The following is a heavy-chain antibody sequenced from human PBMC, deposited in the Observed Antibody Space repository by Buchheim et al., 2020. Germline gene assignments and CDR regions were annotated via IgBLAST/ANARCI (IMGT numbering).Heavy chain of an antibody. CDR1: GFTFSSYV. CDR2: ISGGGGST. Sequence: EVQLVESGGNLVQPGGSLRLSCAASGFTFSSYVMSWVRQAPGKGLEWVSAISGGGGSTYYADSVKGRFTISRDNSKTTLYLQMSGLRAEDTAIYYCVKDLNRGNTRYWGQGTL. J-gene: IGHJ4*02. V-gene: IGHV3-23*04. D-gene: IGHD1/OR15-1a*01. CDR3: VKDLNRGNTRY.